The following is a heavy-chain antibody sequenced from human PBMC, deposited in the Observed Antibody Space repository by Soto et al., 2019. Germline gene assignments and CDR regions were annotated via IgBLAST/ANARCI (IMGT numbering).Heavy chain of an antibody. Sequence: QVQLVQSGAEVKKPGSSVKVSCKASGGTFSSYAISWVRQAPGQGLEWMGGIIPIFGTANYAQKFQGRVTITADESTSTAYMELSSLRSEDTAVYYCASPKVRAARRPSYYGMDVWGQGTTVTVSS. CDR3: ASPKVRAARRPSYYGMDV. J-gene: IGHJ6*02. CDR1: GGTFSSYA. D-gene: IGHD6-6*01. CDR2: IIPIFGTA. V-gene: IGHV1-69*01.